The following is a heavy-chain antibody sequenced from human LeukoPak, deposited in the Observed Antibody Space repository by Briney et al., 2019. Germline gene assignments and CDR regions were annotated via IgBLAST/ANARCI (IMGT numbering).Heavy chain of an antibody. CDR1: GVSISTSNSY. V-gene: IGHV4-39*01. CDR3: ARHRITMVRGVKKYYFDY. D-gene: IGHD3-10*01. J-gene: IGHJ4*02. Sequence: SETLSLTCTVSGVSISTSNSYWGWIRQPQGKGLEWIGSIYYTGSTYYNPSLKSRVTISIDTSANLFSLRLSSVTAADTAVYYCARHRITMVRGVKKYYFDYWGQGTLITVSS. CDR2: IYYTGST.